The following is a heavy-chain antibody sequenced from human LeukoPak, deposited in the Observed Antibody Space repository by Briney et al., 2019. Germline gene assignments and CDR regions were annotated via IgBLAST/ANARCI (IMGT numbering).Heavy chain of an antibody. V-gene: IGHV3-23*01. J-gene: IGHJ3*02. D-gene: IGHD1/OR15-1a*01. Sequence: GGSLRLSCAASGFTFSSYSMNCVRQAPGKGLEWVSAISGSGGSTYYADSVKGRFTISRDNSKNALYLQMNTLRAEDTAVYYCAKDTRPITGTPFDIWGEGTMVTVSS. CDR1: GFTFSSYS. CDR2: ISGSGGST. CDR3: AKDTRPITGTPFDI.